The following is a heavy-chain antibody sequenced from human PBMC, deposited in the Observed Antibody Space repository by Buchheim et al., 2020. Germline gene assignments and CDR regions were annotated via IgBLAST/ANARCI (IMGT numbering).Heavy chain of an antibody. V-gene: IGHV1-2*02. J-gene: IGHJ5*02. CDR3: ARDLGGSYQYNWFDP. CDR1: GYTFTGYY. D-gene: IGHD1-26*01. CDR2: INPNSGDA. Sequence: QVQLVQSGAEVKKPGASVKVSCKASGYTFTGYYMHWVRQAPGQGLEWMGWINPNSGDANYAQKFQGRVTMTRDTSISTAYMELSRLRSDDTAVYYCARDLGGSYQYNWFDPWGQGTL.